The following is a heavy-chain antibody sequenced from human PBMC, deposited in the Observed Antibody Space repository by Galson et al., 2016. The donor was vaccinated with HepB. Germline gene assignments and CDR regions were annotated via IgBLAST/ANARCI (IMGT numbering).Heavy chain of an antibody. V-gene: IGHV3-11*01. CDR1: GFNFNDFF. J-gene: IGHJ6*04. CDR3: ARADYMGPYGMDV. D-gene: IGHD4-11*01. Sequence: SLRLSCAASGFNFNDFFMNWIRQAPGKGPELVAYISGTSSTVYYASSVRGRFTISRDNAKNSLLLQMNSLRAEDTALYYCARADYMGPYGMDVWGKGTTVTVSS. CDR2: ISGTSSTV.